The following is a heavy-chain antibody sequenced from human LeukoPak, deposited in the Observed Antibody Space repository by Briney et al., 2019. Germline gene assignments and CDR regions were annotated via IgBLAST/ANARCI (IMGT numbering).Heavy chain of an antibody. D-gene: IGHD5-24*01. CDR1: GGTFSSYA. J-gene: IGHJ6*02. V-gene: IGHV1-69*13. CDR3: AILGMATSTFGMDV. CDR2: IIPIFGTA. Sequence: ASVKVSCKASGGTFSSYAISWVRQAPGQGLKWMGGIIPIFGTANYAQKFQGRVTITADESTSTAYMELSSLRSEDTAVYYCAILGMATSTFGMDVWGQGTTVTVSS.